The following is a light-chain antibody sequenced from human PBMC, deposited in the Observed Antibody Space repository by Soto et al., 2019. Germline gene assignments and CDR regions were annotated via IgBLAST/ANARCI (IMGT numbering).Light chain of an antibody. Sequence: DIQMTQSPSSLSASVGDRVTITCRASHGISNYLAWYQQKPGKVPKLLIYAAYTLQSGVTSRFSGSGSGTDFTLTISSLQPEDVAPYYCQKYNSAPRTFGQGTQVEIK. V-gene: IGKV1-27*01. CDR3: QKYNSAPRT. CDR2: AAY. CDR1: HGISNY. J-gene: IGKJ1*01.